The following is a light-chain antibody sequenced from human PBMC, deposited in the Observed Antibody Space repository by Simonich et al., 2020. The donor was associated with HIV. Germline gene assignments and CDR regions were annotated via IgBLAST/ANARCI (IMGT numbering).Light chain of an antibody. CDR1: SSNIGTGYD. CDR2: GNN. J-gene: IGLJ2*01. V-gene: IGLV1-40*01. CDR3: QSYDSSLSVV. Sequence: QSVLTQPPSVSGAPGQRVTISCTGSSSNIGTGYDVQWYQQLPGTAPKLFIYGNNNRPSGVPDRFSGSKSGTSASLAITGLQAEDEADYYCQSYDSSLSVVFGGGTKLTVL.